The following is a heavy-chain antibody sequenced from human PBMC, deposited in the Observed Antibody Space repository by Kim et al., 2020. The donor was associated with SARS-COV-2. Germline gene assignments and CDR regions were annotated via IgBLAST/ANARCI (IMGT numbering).Heavy chain of an antibody. CDR3: ARDSSGFYYFDY. Sequence: SNPSLKSRVTISVDKSKNQFSLKLSSVTAADTAVYYCARDSSGFYYFDYWGQGTLVTVSS. V-gene: IGHV4-4*02. J-gene: IGHJ4*02. D-gene: IGHD6-19*01.